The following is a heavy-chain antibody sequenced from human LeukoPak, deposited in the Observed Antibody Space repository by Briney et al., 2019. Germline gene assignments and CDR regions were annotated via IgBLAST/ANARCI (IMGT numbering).Heavy chain of an antibody. V-gene: IGHV7-4-1*02. CDR2: INTNTGNP. D-gene: IGHD6-13*01. J-gene: IGHJ5*02. CDR1: GYTFTSYA. CDR3: ARGSLAQQLKWKKSWFDP. Sequence: ASVKVSCKASGYTFTSYAMNWVRQAPGQGLEWMGWINTNTGNPTYAQGFTGRFVFSLDTSVSTAYLQISSLKAEDTAVYYCARGSLAQQLKWKKSWFDPWGQGTLVTVSS.